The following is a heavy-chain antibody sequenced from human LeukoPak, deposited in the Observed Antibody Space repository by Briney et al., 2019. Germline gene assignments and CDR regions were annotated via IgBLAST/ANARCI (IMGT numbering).Heavy chain of an antibody. CDR1: GFNFSSYS. V-gene: IGHV3-23*01. J-gene: IGHJ4*02. CDR2: ISGSGGST. Sequence: GGSLRLSCAASGFNFSSYSMNWVRQAPGKGLEWVSAISGSGGSTYYADSVKGRFTISRDNSKNTLYLQMNSLRAEDTAVYYCAKDMWELLHYFDYWGQGTLVTVSS. CDR3: AKDMWELLHYFDY. D-gene: IGHD1-26*01.